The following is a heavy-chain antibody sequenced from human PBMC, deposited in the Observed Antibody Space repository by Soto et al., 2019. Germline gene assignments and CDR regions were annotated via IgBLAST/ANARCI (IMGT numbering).Heavy chain of an antibody. CDR1: GGTFSSYT. Sequence: QVQLVQSGAEVKKPGSSVKVSCKASGGTFSSYTISWVRQAPGQGLEWMGRIIPILGIANYAQKFQGRVTITADKSTSTAYMELSSLRSEDTAXXXXXSFXGGPQYWGQGTLVTVSS. CDR3: XSFXGGPQY. V-gene: IGHV1-69*02. D-gene: IGHD2-15*01. J-gene: IGHJ4*02. CDR2: IIPILGIA.